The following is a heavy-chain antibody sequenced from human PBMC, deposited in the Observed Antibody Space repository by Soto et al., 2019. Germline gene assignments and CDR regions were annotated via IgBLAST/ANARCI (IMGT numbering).Heavy chain of an antibody. D-gene: IGHD2-2*01. CDR2: ISNSGST. J-gene: IGHJ4*02. Sequence: SETLSLTCTVSGGSISSGAYYWSWIRQHPGKGLEWIGYISNSGSTYYSPSLDSRVSISVDTSKHQFSLTLSSVTAADTAVYYCASLPAAYYYFDYWGQGTLVTVSS. V-gene: IGHV4-31*03. CDR1: GGSISSGAYY. CDR3: ASLPAAYYYFDY.